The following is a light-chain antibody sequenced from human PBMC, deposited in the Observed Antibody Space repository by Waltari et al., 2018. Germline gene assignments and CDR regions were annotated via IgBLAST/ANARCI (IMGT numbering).Light chain of an antibody. J-gene: IGLJ3*02. V-gene: IGLV4-69*01. Sequence: QLVLTQSPSASASLGASVKLTCTLSSGHSSSAIAWHQQQPEKGPRYLMKLNSDGSHTKGDVIPDRFSGSSSGAERYTTISSLQSEDEADYYCQTWGTGIWVFGGGTKLTVL. CDR1: SGHSSSA. CDR3: QTWGTGIWV. CDR2: LNSDGSH.